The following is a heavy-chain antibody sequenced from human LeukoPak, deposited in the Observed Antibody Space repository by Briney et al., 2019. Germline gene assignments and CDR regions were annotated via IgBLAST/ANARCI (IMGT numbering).Heavy chain of an antibody. Sequence: GGSLRLSCAASGFTFSSYGMHWVHQAPGKGLEWVAFIRYDGSNKYYADSVKGRFTISRDNSKNTLYLQMNSLRAEDTAVYYCAKVRGGVVIYYFDYWGQGTLVTVSS. J-gene: IGHJ4*02. D-gene: IGHD3-3*01. CDR1: GFTFSSYG. V-gene: IGHV3-30*02. CDR3: AKVRGGVVIYYFDY. CDR2: IRYDGSNK.